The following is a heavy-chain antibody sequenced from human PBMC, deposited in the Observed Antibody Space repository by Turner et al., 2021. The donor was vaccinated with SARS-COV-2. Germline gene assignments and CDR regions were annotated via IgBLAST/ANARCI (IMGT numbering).Heavy chain of an antibody. J-gene: IGHJ5*02. CDR1: GYTLTESS. Sequence: QLQLVHSGAEVKKPGASVKAPCKVSGYTLTESSMHWVRQAPGKGLEWMGGFDPEDGETIYAKKFQGRVTMTEDTSTDTAYMERRSLESDDTAVYYYATAPGVATTGWVDPWGQGTLVTVSS. D-gene: IGHD5-12*01. CDR2: FDPEDGET. CDR3: ATAPGVATTGWVDP. V-gene: IGHV1-24*01.